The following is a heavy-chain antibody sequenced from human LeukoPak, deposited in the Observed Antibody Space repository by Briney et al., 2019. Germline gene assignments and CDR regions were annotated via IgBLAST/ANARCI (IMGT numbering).Heavy chain of an antibody. CDR3: ARAGGESSGYYEAEYYYYYYMDV. CDR1: GGTFSSYA. Sequence: GASVKVSCKASGGTFSSYAISWVRQAPRQGLEWMGGIIPIFGTANYAQKFQGRVTITADKSTSTAYMELSSLRSEDTAVYYCARAGGESSGYYEAEYYYYYYMDVWGKGTTVTVSS. D-gene: IGHD3-22*01. V-gene: IGHV1-69*06. J-gene: IGHJ6*03. CDR2: IIPIFGTA.